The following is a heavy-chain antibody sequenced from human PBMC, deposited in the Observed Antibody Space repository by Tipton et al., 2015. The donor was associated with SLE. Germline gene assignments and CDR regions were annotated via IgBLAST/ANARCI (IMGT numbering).Heavy chain of an antibody. J-gene: IGHJ4*02. D-gene: IGHD3-22*01. CDR3: ARNGFYSLDY. CDR1: SGSISSSDW. CDR2: IYRSGSA. V-gene: IGHV4-4*02. Sequence: TLSLTCAVSSGSISSSDWWSWVRQPPGKGLEWIEEIYRSGSATYNPSLKSRVTISMDKSKDQFSLNLASVTPADTAVYYCARNGFYSLDYWGQGTLVTVSS.